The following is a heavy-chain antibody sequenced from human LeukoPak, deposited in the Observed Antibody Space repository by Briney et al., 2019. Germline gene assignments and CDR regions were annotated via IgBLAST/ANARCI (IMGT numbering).Heavy chain of an antibody. CDR2: IYYSGST. CDR1: GGSISSYY. D-gene: IGHD3-3*01. CDR3: ARSYYDFPGWFDY. V-gene: IGHV4-59*01. Sequence: SETLSLTCTVSGGSISSYYWSWIRQPPGKGLEWIGYIYYSGSTNYNPSLKSRVTISVDTSKNQFSLKLSSVTAADTAVYYCARSYYDFPGWFDYWGQGTLVIVSS. J-gene: IGHJ4*02.